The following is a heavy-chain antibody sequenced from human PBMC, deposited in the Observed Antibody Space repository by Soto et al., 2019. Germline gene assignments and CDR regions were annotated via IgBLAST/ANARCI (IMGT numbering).Heavy chain of an antibody. D-gene: IGHD3-3*01. Sequence: QVQLVQSGAEVKKPGASVKVSCKASGYTFTSYDINWVRQATGQGLEWMGWMNPNSGNTGYAQKFQGRVTMTRNTSLSTAYMELSSLRSEDTAVYYCARGYDFWSGYWAPYYYYYMDVWGKGTTVTVSS. V-gene: IGHV1-8*01. J-gene: IGHJ6*03. CDR3: ARGYDFWSGYWAPYYYYYMDV. CDR1: GYTFTSYD. CDR2: MNPNSGNT.